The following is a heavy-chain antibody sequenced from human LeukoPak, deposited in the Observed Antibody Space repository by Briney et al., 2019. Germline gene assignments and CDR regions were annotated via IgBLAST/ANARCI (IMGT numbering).Heavy chain of an antibody. CDR3: VKILGSGVSNGFDI. CDR2: IYTTGRT. V-gene: IGHV4-4*09. Sequence: SETLSLTCSVSGGSVNSYYWSRIRQPPGKGLEWIGYIYTTGRTNYNPSLKSRVTISVDTSKSQFSLKLSSVPAADTAVYYCVKILGSGVSNGFDIWGQRTMVTVSS. J-gene: IGHJ3*02. D-gene: IGHD7-27*01. CDR1: GGSVNSYY.